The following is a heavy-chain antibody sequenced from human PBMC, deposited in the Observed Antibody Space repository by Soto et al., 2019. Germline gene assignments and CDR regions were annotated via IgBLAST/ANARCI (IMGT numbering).Heavy chain of an antibody. D-gene: IGHD2-2*01. Sequence: LGGSLRLSCAASGFTFSSYSMNWVRQAPGKGLEWVSSISSSSSYIYYADSVKGRFTISRDNAKNSLYLQMNSLRAEDTAVYYCARGSSEYQLLVGHLEYYYYMDVWGKGTTVTVSS. CDR3: ARGSSEYQLLVGHLEYYYYMDV. J-gene: IGHJ6*03. CDR1: GFTFSSYS. V-gene: IGHV3-21*01. CDR2: ISSSSSYI.